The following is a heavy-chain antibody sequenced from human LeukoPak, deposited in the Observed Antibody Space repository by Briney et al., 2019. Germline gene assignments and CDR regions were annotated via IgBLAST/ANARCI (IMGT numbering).Heavy chain of an antibody. CDR2: ISGSGGST. CDR1: GFTFSSYS. CDR3: ARAQKGYYFDY. Sequence: GGSLRLSCAASGFTFSSYSMSWVRQAPGKGLEWVSAISGSGGSTYYADSVKGRFTISRDNSKNTLYLQMNSLRAEDTAVYYCARAQKGYYFDYWGQGTLVTVSS. V-gene: IGHV3-23*01. J-gene: IGHJ4*02.